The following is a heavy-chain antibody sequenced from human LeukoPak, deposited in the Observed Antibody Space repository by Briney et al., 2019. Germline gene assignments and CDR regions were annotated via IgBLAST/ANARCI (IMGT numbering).Heavy chain of an antibody. CDR3: TAGYSSSWDI. Sequence: GGSLRLSCAPSGFTFSNAWMSWVRQALGKGLEWVGRIKSKTDGGTTDYAAPVKGRFTISRDDSKNTLYLQMNSLKAEDTAVYYCTAGYSSSWDIWGQRTMVTVSS. V-gene: IGHV3-15*01. CDR2: IKSKTDGGTT. CDR1: GFTFSNAW. J-gene: IGHJ3*02. D-gene: IGHD6-13*01.